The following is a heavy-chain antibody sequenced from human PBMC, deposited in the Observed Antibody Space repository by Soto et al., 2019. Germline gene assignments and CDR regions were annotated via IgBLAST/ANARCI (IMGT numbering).Heavy chain of an antibody. Sequence: QLQLQESGPGLVKPSETLSLTCTVSGDSVTRSRYYWGWIRQPPGKGLEWIGSIYYSGSTYYKPSLKSRITISIDTSKNQFSLNINSMTAADTAVYYCATEGGVVDANWFGPWGQGTLVTVSA. CDR2: IYYSGST. J-gene: IGHJ5*02. V-gene: IGHV4-39*02. D-gene: IGHD3-22*01. CDR3: ATEGGVVDANWFGP. CDR1: GDSVTRSRYY.